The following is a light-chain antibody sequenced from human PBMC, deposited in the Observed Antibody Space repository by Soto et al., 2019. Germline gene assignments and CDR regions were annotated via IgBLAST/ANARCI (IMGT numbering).Light chain of an antibody. CDR2: DIF. J-gene: IGKJ4*01. V-gene: IGKV3D-15*01. CDR3: QQYNSWPLT. Sequence: MTQSPSSVSASVGDRVTITCRATQGISSWLAWYQQKPGQAPRLVIYDIFTRATGVPTRISGSGSGTEFTLTISSLQSEDFAVYYCQQYNSWPLTFGGGTKVEIK. CDR1: QGISSW.